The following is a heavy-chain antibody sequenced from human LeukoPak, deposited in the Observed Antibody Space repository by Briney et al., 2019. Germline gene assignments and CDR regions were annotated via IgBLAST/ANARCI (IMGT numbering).Heavy chain of an antibody. CDR2: IRKDGSLQ. CDR1: GFTFSSFW. V-gene: IGHV3-7*03. J-gene: IGHJ4*02. Sequence: GGSLRLSCAASGFTFSSFWMSWVRQAPGKGLEWVANIRKDGSLQYCVDSVEGRFTISRDNAKNSLYLQMNTLRADDTAVYYCTRVSGGYDMSDYWGQGTLVTVPS. D-gene: IGHD3-9*01. CDR3: TRVSGGYDMSDY.